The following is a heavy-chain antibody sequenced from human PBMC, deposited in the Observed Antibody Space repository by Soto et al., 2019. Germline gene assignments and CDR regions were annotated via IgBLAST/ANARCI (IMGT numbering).Heavy chain of an antibody. CDR3: AKDLIWYDYIWGSYRPKEAPV. CDR2: ISGSGGST. D-gene: IGHD3-16*02. V-gene: IGHV3-23*01. Sequence: GESLKISCAASGFTFSSYAMSWVRQAPGKGLEWVSAISGSGGSTYYADSVKGRFTISRDNSKNTLYLQMNSLRAEDTAVYYCAKDLIWYDYIWGSYRPKEAPVWGQGTLVTVSS. CDR1: GFTFSSYA. J-gene: IGHJ4*02.